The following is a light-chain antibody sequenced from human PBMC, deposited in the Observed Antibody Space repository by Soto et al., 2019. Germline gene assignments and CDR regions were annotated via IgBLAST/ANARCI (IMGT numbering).Light chain of an antibody. CDR3: SSCADSNTVAI. CDR2: EVT. J-gene: IGLJ2*01. Sequence: QSALTQPPSASGSPGQSVTISCTGTSSDVGGYNYVSWYQQHPGKAPKLMIYEVTKRPSGVPDRFSGSKSGNTASLTVSGLQAEDEADYYCSSCADSNTVAIFGGGTKLTVL. V-gene: IGLV2-8*01. CDR1: SSDVGGYNY.